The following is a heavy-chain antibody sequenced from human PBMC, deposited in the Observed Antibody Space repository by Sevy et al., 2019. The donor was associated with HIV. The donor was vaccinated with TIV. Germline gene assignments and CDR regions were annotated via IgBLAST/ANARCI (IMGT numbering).Heavy chain of an antibody. CDR3: ARGHSKYCSAGSCYSMAYNWFDP. CDR2: VRSSSSTI. Sequence: GGSLRLSCAASGFTFSSYSMNWVRRAPEKGLEWVSYVRSSSSTIDYADSVKGRFTISRDNAKNALYLQMNSLRDEDTAVYYCARGHSKYCSAGSCYSMAYNWFDPWGQGTLVTVSS. J-gene: IGHJ5*02. CDR1: GFTFSSYS. V-gene: IGHV3-48*02. D-gene: IGHD2-15*01.